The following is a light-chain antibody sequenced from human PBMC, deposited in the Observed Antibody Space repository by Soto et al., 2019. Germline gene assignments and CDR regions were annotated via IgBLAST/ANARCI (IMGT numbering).Light chain of an antibody. CDR3: QSYDSSLRGGV. CDR2: GNS. V-gene: IGLV1-40*01. J-gene: IGLJ3*02. Sequence: QLVLTQPPSVSGAPGQRVTISCTGSSSNVGAGYDVHWYQQLPGTAPKLLIYGNSNRPSGVPDRFSGSKSGTSASLAITGLQAEDEADYSCQSYDSSLRGGVFGGGTQLTVL. CDR1: SSNVGAGYD.